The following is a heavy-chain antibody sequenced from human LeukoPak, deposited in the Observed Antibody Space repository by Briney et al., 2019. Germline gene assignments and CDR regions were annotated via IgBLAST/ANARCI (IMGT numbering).Heavy chain of an antibody. V-gene: IGHV3-7*01. D-gene: IGHD2/OR15-2a*01. CDR3: ATRGNYFDY. CDR2: INLDGSES. J-gene: IGHJ4*02. Sequence: GGSLRLSCAASGFTFSHYYMSWVRQAPGRGLEWVANINLDGSESYYVDSVKGRFTISRDNAKNSLYLQMNSLRAEDTAVYYCATRGNYFDYWGQGTLVTVSS. CDR1: GFTFSHYY.